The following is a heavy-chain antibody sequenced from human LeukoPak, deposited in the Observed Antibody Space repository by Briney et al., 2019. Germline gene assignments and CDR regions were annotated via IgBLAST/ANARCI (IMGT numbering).Heavy chain of an antibody. D-gene: IGHD5-18*01. V-gene: IGHV1-46*01. J-gene: IGHJ4*02. CDR1: GYTFTSYY. Sequence: ASVTVSFTASGYTFTSYYMHWVRQAPGQGLEWMGIINPSGGSTSYAQKFQGRVTMTRDTSTSTVYMELSSLRSEDTAVYYCARCAMSGGSYGFDYWGQGTLVTVSS. CDR2: INPSGGST. CDR3: ARCAMSGGSYGFDY.